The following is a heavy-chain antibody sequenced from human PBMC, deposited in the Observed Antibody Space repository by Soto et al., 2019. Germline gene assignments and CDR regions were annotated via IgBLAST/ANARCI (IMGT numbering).Heavy chain of an antibody. J-gene: IGHJ4*02. CDR2: IYPGDSDT. CDR1: GYSFTTYW. V-gene: IGHV5-51*01. Sequence: GASLKISCQASGYSFTTYWIGWVRQMPGKGLEWMGIIYPGDSDTRYSPSFQGQVTISADKSISTAYLQWSSLKASDSAMFYCARKDIAGNSVDFWGQGTLVTVSS. D-gene: IGHD6-13*01. CDR3: ARKDIAGNSVDF.